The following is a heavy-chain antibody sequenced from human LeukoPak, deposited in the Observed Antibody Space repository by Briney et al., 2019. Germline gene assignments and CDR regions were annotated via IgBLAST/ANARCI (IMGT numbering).Heavy chain of an antibody. J-gene: IGHJ6*02. V-gene: IGHV4-59*01. CDR1: GGSISSYY. Sequence: SETLSLTCTVSGGSISSYYWSWIRQPPGKGLEWIGYIYYSGSTNYNPSLKSRVTISVDTSKNQFSLKLSSVTAADTAVYYCARVDYDILTGLGYYGMDVWGQGTTVTVPS. CDR3: ARVDYDILTGLGYYGMDV. CDR2: IYYSGST. D-gene: IGHD3-9*01.